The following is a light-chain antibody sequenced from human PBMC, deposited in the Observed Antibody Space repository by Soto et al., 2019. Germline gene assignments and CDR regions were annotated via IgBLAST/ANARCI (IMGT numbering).Light chain of an antibody. CDR3: QQYNSYSST. CDR1: QSISSW. Sequence: DIQMTQSPSTLSASVGDRVTITCRASQSISSWLAWYQQKPGKAPKLLIYKASSLESGVPSRFSGSGSGTEFTLTISSLQPDEFATYYCQQYNSYSSTFGQGTRLEIK. V-gene: IGKV1-5*03. CDR2: KAS. J-gene: IGKJ5*01.